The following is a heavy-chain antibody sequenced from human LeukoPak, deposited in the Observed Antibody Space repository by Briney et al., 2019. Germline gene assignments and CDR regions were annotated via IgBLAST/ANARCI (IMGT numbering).Heavy chain of an antibody. V-gene: IGHV4-4*07. CDR2: IYSSGST. CDR3: ARETTGAGTARPFDY. Sequence: SETLSLTCTVSGGSISNFYWSWIRQPAGKTLEWIGRIYSSGSTNYNPSLKSRVTMSLDTSKNQFSLKLSSVIAADTAVYFCARETTGAGTARPFDYWGQGTLVTVSS. CDR1: GGSISNFY. J-gene: IGHJ4*02. D-gene: IGHD6-13*01.